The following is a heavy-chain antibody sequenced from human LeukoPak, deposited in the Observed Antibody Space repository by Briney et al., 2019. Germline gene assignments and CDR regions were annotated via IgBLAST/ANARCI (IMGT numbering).Heavy chain of an antibody. Sequence: GGSLRLSCAASGFTFSSYAMSWVRQAPGKGLEWVSAISGSGGSTYYADSVKGRFIISRDNSKNTLYLQMNSLRAENTAVYYCAKAVVPAAIFGPYYYYYMDVWGKGTTVTVSS. CDR2: ISGSGGST. CDR1: GFTFSSYA. J-gene: IGHJ6*03. D-gene: IGHD2-2*02. CDR3: AKAVVPAAIFGPYYYYYMDV. V-gene: IGHV3-23*01.